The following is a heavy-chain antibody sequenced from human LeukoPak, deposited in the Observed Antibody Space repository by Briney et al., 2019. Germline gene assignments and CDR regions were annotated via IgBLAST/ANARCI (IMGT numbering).Heavy chain of an antibody. Sequence: ASVKVSCKASGYTFTGYYMHWVRQAPGQGLEWMGWINPNSGGTNYAQKFQGRVTMTRDTSISTAYMELSRLRSDDTAVYYCARAGRRIAARPIHNWFDPWGQGTLVTVSS. D-gene: IGHD6-6*01. V-gene: IGHV1-2*02. J-gene: IGHJ5*02. CDR3: ARAGRRIAARPIHNWFDP. CDR1: GYTFTGYY. CDR2: INPNSGGT.